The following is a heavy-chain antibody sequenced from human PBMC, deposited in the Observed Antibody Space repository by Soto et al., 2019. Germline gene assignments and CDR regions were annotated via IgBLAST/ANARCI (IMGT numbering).Heavy chain of an antibody. D-gene: IGHD2-21*02. CDR1: GYTLTELS. CDR2: FDPEDGET. J-gene: IGHJ3*02. Sequence: QVQLVQSGAEVKKPGASVKVSCKVSGYTLTELSMHWVRQAPGKGLEWMGGFDPEDGETIYAQKFQGRVTMTEDTSTDTAYMELSSLRSGDTAVYYCATLPERDCGGDWSLIAFDIWGQGTMVTVSS. CDR3: ATLPERDCGGDWSLIAFDI. V-gene: IGHV1-24*01.